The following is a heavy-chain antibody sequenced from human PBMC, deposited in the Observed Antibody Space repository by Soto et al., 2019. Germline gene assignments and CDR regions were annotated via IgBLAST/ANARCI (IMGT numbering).Heavy chain of an antibody. CDR1: GDPLSYGGYS. CDR3: ARESHYSWEWLDP. Sequence: QVQLQESGPGLVEPSQTLSLVCSVSGDPLSYGGYSWSWVRQSPGKALEWIGFVYHTGATYYHPSRESRVTMAVDMSKNEFSLKLTSVTAADTATYYCARESHYSWEWLDPWGQGRLVTGSS. D-gene: IGHD4-4*01. CDR2: VYHTGAT. V-gene: IGHV4-31*03. J-gene: IGHJ5*02.